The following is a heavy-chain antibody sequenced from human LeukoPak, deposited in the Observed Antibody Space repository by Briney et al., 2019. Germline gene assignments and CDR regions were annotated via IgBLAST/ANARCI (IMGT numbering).Heavy chain of an antibody. CDR1: GFTFSNYA. V-gene: IGHV3-23*01. D-gene: IGHD5-18*01. CDR3: AKDRGYNYGCLDY. Sequence: GGSLRLFCAASGFTFSNYAMSWVRQAPGKGLEWVSAISGSTVSTYYADSVKGRFTISRDNSKSTLYLQMNSLRAEDTAVYYCAKDRGYNYGCLDYWGQGALVSVSS. CDR2: ISGSTVST. J-gene: IGHJ4*02.